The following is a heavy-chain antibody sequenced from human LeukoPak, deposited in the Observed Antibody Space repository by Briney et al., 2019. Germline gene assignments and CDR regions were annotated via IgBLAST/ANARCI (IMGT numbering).Heavy chain of an antibody. CDR1: GVSVTTSGYY. V-gene: IGHV4-39*01. D-gene: IGHD2-2*01. J-gene: IGHJ6*02. CDR3: ARHNDYASLMDV. Sequence: SETLSLTCTVFGVSVTTSGYYGAWIRQPPGRGLEWIGSISYSGITYYKPSLRGRVTISGDTAKNQFSLKLSSVTAADTAVYYCARHNDYASLMDVWGHGTTVTVSS. CDR2: ISYSGIT.